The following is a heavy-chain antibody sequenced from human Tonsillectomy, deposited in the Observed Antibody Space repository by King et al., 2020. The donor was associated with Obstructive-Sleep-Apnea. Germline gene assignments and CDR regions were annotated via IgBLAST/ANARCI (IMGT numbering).Heavy chain of an antibody. D-gene: IGHD4-17*01. CDR2: IRSSSTNI. CDR3: ARNNVYGDSGFYFGMDV. CDR1: GFTFSSYS. J-gene: IGHJ6*02. Sequence: VQLVESGGGLVKPGGSLRLSCAASGFTFSSYSMNWVRQAPGKGLEWVSTIRSSSTNIYYADSVKGRFTISRDNAKKSLYLQINSLRAEDTAVYYCARNNVYGDSGFYFGMDVWGQGTTVTVSS. V-gene: IGHV3-21*01.